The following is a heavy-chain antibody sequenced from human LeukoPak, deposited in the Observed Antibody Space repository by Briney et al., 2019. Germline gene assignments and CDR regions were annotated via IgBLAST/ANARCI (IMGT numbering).Heavy chain of an antibody. V-gene: IGHV3-23*01. CDR1: GFTFIDAW. Sequence: GGSLRLSCAASGFTFIDAWMAWVRQAPGKGLEWVSTISGSGANTYYADSVRGRFTISRDNSKNTLYLQMSSLRPEDTAVYYCTKWSGFGDDWGQGTLVTVSS. D-gene: IGHD3-10*01. CDR3: TKWSGFGDD. CDR2: ISGSGANT. J-gene: IGHJ4*02.